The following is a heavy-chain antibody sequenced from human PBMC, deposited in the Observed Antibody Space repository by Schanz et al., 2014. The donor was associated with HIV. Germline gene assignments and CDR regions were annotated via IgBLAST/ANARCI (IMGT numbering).Heavy chain of an antibody. V-gene: IGHV3-23*01. CDR1: GFTFYTYA. Sequence: EVQLLESGGGLVQPGKSLRLSCAASGFTFYTYAMTWVRQAPGKGLEWVSTISDSGDGTYYADSMKGRVTISRDNSKNTLYLQMNSLRVEDTAVYYCAKADEIRHFDWYHPPFDSWGQGTTVTVSA. CDR3: AKADEIRHFDWYHPPFDS. D-gene: IGHD3-9*01. CDR2: ISDSGDGT. J-gene: IGHJ4*03.